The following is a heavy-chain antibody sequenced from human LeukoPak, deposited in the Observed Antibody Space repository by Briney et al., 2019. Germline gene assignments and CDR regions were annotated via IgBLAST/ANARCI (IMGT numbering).Heavy chain of an antibody. CDR2: ISGSGGST. V-gene: IGHV3-23*01. Sequence: PGGSLRLSCAASGFTFGSYAMSWVRQAPGKGLEWVSAISGSGGSTHYADSVKGRFTISRDNSKNTLYLQMNSLRAEDTAVYYCAKDLGGGHYDFWSGPNTNWGQGTLVTVSS. CDR1: GFTFGSYA. D-gene: IGHD3-3*01. CDR3: AKDLGGGHYDFWSGPNTN. J-gene: IGHJ4*02.